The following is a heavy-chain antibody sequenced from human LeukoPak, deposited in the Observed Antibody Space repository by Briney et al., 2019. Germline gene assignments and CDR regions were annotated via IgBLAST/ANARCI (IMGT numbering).Heavy chain of an antibody. V-gene: IGHV4-34*01. J-gene: IGHJ4*02. D-gene: IGHD5-24*01. Sequence: SETLSLTCAVYGGSFSGYYWSWIRQPPGKGLEWIGEINHSGSTNYNPSLKSRVTISVDTSKNQFSLKLSSVTAADMAVYYCARHRSKWLQSSFDYWGQGTLVTVSS. CDR3: ARHRSKWLQSSFDY. CDR2: INHSGST. CDR1: GGSFSGYY.